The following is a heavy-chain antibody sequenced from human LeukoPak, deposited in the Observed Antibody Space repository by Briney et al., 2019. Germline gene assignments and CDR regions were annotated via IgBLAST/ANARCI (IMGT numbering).Heavy chain of an antibody. CDR1: GFTFSSYA. D-gene: IGHD3-10*01. CDR3: AKDVDRVWFGERFDP. Sequence: PGGSLRLSCAASGFTFSSYAMSWVRQAPGKGLEWVSAISGSGGSTYYADSVKGRFTISRDNSKNTLYLQMNSLRAEDTAVYYCAKDVDRVWFGERFDPWGQGTLVTVSS. CDR2: ISGSGGST. V-gene: IGHV3-23*01. J-gene: IGHJ5*02.